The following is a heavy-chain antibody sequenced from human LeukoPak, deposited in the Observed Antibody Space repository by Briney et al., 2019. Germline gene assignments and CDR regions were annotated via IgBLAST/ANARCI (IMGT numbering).Heavy chain of an antibody. CDR2: INHSGST. J-gene: IGHJ4*02. CDR3: ARGSLDGYNFDY. D-gene: IGHD5-24*01. V-gene: IGHV4-34*01. CDR1: GGSFSGYY. Sequence: SETLSLTCAVYGGSFSGYYRSWIRQPPGKGLEWIGEINHSGSTNYNPSLKSRVTISVDTSKNQFSLKLSSMTAADTAVYYCARGSLDGYNFDYWGQGTLVTVSS.